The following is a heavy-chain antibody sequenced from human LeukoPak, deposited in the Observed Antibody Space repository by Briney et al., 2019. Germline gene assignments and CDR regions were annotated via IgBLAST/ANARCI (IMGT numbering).Heavy chain of an antibody. CDR2: IYSGGTT. V-gene: IGHV3-53*01. J-gene: IGHJ4*02. CDR3: ARRAGGYSHPYDY. Sequence: GGSLRLSCAVSGFTVSGNYMSWVRQAPGKGLEGVSLIYSGGTTYYADFVKGRFTISRDNSKNTLYLQMNSLRAEDTAVYYCARRAGGYSHPYDYWGQGILVTVSS. D-gene: IGHD4-23*01. CDR1: GFTVSGNY.